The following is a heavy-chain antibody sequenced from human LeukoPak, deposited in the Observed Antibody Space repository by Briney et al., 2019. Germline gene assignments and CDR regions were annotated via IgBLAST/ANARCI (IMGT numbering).Heavy chain of an antibody. J-gene: IGHJ4*02. V-gene: IGHV1-2*02. CDR3: ARDYYYGSGSYCNSIDY. Sequence: ASVKVSYKASGYTFTGYYMHWVRQAPGQGLEWMGWINPNSGGTNYAQKFQGRVTMTRDTSISTAYMELSRLRSDDTAVYYCARDYYYGSGSYCNSIDYWGQGTLVTVSS. CDR2: INPNSGGT. CDR1: GYTFTGYY. D-gene: IGHD3-10*01.